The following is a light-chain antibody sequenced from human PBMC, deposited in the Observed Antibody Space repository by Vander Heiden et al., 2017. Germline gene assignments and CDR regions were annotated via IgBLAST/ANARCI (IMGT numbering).Light chain of an antibody. V-gene: IGLV2-14*01. CDR1: SSDVGGYNY. CDR3: SSYTSSSTLV. Sequence: QSALTQPASVSGSPGRSITISCTGTSSDVGGYNYVSWYQQSPGKAPKLMIYEVSKRRSGVSNRFSGSKSGNTASLTISGLQAEDEADYYCSSYTSSSTLVFGGGTKLTVL. J-gene: IGLJ2*01. CDR2: EVS.